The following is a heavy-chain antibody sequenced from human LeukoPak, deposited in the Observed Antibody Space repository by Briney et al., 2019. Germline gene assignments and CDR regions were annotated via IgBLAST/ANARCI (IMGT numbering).Heavy chain of an antibody. J-gene: IGHJ4*02. CDR1: GFTFSGSA. V-gene: IGHV3-23*01. D-gene: IGHD3-16*01. CDR2: ISYSGANS. CDR3: AKDLARYY. Sequence: GGSLRLSCAASGFTFSGSAMSWVRQAPGEGLEWVSLISYSGANSYYTDSVRGRFTISRDNSKNTLYLQMNSLRAEDTALYYCAKDLARYYWGLGTLVTVSS.